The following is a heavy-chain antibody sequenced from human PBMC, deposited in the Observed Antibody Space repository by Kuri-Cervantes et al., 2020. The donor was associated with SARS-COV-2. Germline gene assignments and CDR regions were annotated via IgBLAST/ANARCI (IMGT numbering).Heavy chain of an antibody. J-gene: IGHJ4*02. Sequence: LSLTCAASGFTFSSYEMNWVRQAPGKGLEWVSYISSSGSTIYYADSVKGRFTISRDNSKNSLYLQMNSLRAEDTALYYCAKDGRYYYDSSGYYPDYWGQGTLVTVSS. CDR2: ISSSGSTI. CDR1: GFTFSSYE. CDR3: AKDGRYYYDSSGYYPDY. D-gene: IGHD3-22*01. V-gene: IGHV3-48*03.